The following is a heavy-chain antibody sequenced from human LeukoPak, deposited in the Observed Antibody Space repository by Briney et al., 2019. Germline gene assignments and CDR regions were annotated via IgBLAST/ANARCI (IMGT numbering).Heavy chain of an antibody. J-gene: IGHJ3*02. D-gene: IGHD6-19*01. CDR1: GGSISTYY. CDR2: GFTSGTT. CDR3: ASSSGWSAFDI. Sequence: PSETLSLTCTVSGGSISTYYWSWVRQPAGKGLEWIGRGFTSGTTNYNPSLKSRVTMSVDTSKNQFSLKLGYVTAADTAMYYCASSSGWSAFDIWGQGTMVTVSS. V-gene: IGHV4-4*07.